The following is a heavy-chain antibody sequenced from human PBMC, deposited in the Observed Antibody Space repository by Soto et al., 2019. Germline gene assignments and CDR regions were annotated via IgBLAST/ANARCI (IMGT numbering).Heavy chain of an antibody. V-gene: IGHV1-3*01. CDR2: INAGNGNT. CDR3: ARDQAIFGVVENFDY. D-gene: IGHD3-3*01. J-gene: IGHJ4*02. Sequence: ASVKVSCKASGYTFTSYAMHWVRQAPGQRLEWMGWINAGNGNTKYSQKFQGRVTITRDTSASTAYMELSSLRSEDTAVYYCARDQAIFGVVENFDYWGQGTLVTVSS. CDR1: GYTFTSYA.